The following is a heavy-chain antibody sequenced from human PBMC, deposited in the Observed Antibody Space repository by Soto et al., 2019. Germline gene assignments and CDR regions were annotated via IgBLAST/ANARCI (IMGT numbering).Heavy chain of an antibody. V-gene: IGHV4-61*01. D-gene: IGHD5-12*01. CDR1: GDSVSSGSYY. Sequence: SETLSLTCTVSGDSVSSGSYYWSWIRQPPGKGLEWIGDIYYRGSTNHNPSLKSRVTISVDTSKNQFSLKLSSVTAADTAVYYCARENGYDPRYYYGMDVWGQGTTVTVSS. CDR2: IYYRGST. CDR3: ARENGYDPRYYYGMDV. J-gene: IGHJ6*02.